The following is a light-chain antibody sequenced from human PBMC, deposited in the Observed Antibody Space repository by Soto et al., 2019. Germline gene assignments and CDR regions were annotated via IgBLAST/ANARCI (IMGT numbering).Light chain of an antibody. CDR2: SNN. CDR1: SSNIGSNT. Sequence: QSVLTQPPSASGTTRQRVTISCSGSSSNIGSNTVNWYQQLPGTAPKLLIYSNNQRPSGVPDRFSGSKSGTSASLAVSGLQSEDEANYYCAAWDDSLNGPVFGGGTPLTVL. CDR3: AAWDDSLNGPV. J-gene: IGLJ3*02. V-gene: IGLV1-44*01.